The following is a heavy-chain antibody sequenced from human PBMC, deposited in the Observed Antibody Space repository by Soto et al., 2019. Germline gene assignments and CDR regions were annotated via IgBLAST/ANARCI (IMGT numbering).Heavy chain of an antibody. CDR2: IYYSGST. J-gene: IGHJ5*02. V-gene: IGHV4-39*01. D-gene: IGHD3-3*01. Sequence: QLQLQESGPGLVKPSETLSLTCTVSGGSISSSSYYWGWIRQPPGKGLEWIGSIYYSGSTYYNPSLKSRVTISVDTSKNQFSLKLSSVTAADTAVYYCARHGITIFGLGWFDPWGQGTLVTVSS. CDR1: GGSISSSSYY. CDR3: ARHGITIFGLGWFDP.